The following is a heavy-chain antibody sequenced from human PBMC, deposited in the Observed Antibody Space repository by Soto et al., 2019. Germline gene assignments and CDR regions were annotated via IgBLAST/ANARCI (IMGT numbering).Heavy chain of an antibody. V-gene: IGHV1-69*13. D-gene: IGHD3-3*01. CDR2: IIPIFGTA. J-gene: IGHJ3*02. CDR1: GGTFSSYA. CDR3: ASPHYDFWSGYYKGANDAFDI. Sequence: GASVKVSCKASGGTFSSYAISWVRQAPGQGLEWMGGIIPIFGTANYAQKFQGRVTITADESTSTAYMELSRLRSEDTAVYYCASPHYDFWSGYYKGANDAFDIWGQGTMVTVSS.